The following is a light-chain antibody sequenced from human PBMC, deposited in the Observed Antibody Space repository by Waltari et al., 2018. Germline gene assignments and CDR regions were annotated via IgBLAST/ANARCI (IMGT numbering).Light chain of an antibody. J-gene: IGKJ3*01. CDR3: QQYYSPPPLFT. V-gene: IGKV4-1*01. CDR1: QTVLDSSNNRNY. Sequence: DIVMTQSPDSLAVSLGERATINCKSSQTVLDSSNNRNYLAWYQQKPGQPPKLLICWASSRESGVPDRLGGRRSGTDFTLTSSSLQAEEVAVYYCQQYYSPPPLFTFGPGTKVDIK. CDR2: WAS.